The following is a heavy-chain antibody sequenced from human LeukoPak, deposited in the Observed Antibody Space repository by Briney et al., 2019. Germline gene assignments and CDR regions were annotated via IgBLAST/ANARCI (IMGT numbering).Heavy chain of an antibody. J-gene: IGHJ4*02. Sequence: GRSLRLSCAASGFTFSSFAFHWVRQAPGKGLEWVAVISHDGSDTFYADSVKGRFTISRDNSKNTLYLQMNSLRAEDTAVYYCARGSSGWADYWGQGTLVTVSS. V-gene: IGHV3-30*14. CDR1: GFTFSSFA. CDR2: ISHDGSDT. D-gene: IGHD6-19*01. CDR3: ARGSSGWADY.